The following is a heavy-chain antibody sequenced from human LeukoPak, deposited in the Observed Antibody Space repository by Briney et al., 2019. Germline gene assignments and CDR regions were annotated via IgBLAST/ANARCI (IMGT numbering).Heavy chain of an antibody. Sequence: PGESLRLSCAASGFTFSTYAINWVRQAPGRGLEWVSFISSTSKTIYYADSVEGRFTISRDSAKNTLYLQMNSLRAEDTAVYYCAKFPPTGGYWGQGTLVTVSS. CDR1: GFTFSTYA. CDR2: ISSTSKTI. J-gene: IGHJ4*02. V-gene: IGHV3-48*01. D-gene: IGHD4-11*01. CDR3: AKFPPTGGY.